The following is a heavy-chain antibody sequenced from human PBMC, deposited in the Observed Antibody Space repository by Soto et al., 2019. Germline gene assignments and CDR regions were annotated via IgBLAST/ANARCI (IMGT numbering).Heavy chain of an antibody. CDR2: ISYDGSNK. CDR3: AKDIGQWVAVAGRGPY. V-gene: IGHV3-30*18. Sequence: QGQLVESGGGVVQPGRSLRLSCAASGFTSSSYGMHWVRQAPGKGLEWVAIISYDGSNKYYADSVKGRFTISRDNSKNTLYLQMNSLRAEDTALYYCAKDIGQWVAVAGRGPYWGQGTLVTVSS. J-gene: IGHJ4*02. CDR1: GFTSSSYG. D-gene: IGHD6-19*01.